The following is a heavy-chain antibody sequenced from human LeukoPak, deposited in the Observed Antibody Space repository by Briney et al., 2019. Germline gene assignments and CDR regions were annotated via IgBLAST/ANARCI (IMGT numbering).Heavy chain of an antibody. D-gene: IGHD6-13*01. CDR1: GYTFTGYY. CDR3: ARGPATVAAGSKGVHGYFDY. CDR2: INPNSGGT. Sequence: ASVKVSCKASGYTFTGYYMHWVRQAPGQGLEWMGWINPNSGGTNYAHKFQGRVTMTRDTSISTAYMELSRLRSDDTAVYYCARGPATVAAGSKGVHGYFDYWGQGTLVTVSS. V-gene: IGHV1-2*07. J-gene: IGHJ4*02.